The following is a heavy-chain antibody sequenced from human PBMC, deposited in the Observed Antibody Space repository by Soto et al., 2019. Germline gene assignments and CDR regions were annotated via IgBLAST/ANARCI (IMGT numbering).Heavy chain of an antibody. J-gene: IGHJ3*02. CDR1: GFTFSNYW. Sequence: GGSLRLSCVASGFTFSNYWMSWVRQAPGKGLEWVANIKQDGSDNYYVDSVKGRFTISRDNAKNSLYLQMNSLRAEDTAVYYCARDRSASDYDILTGPSPDAFDIWGQGTMVTVSS. D-gene: IGHD3-9*01. CDR2: IKQDGSDN. V-gene: IGHV3-7*01. CDR3: ARDRSASDYDILTGPSPDAFDI.